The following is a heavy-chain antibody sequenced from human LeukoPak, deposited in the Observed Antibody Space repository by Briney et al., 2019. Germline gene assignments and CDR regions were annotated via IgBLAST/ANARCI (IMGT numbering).Heavy chain of an antibody. Sequence: PGGSLRLSCAASGFTCSSYEMNWVRQAPGKGLEWVSYISSGGSTIDYADSVKGRFTISRDNAKNSLYLQMNSLRAEDTAVYYCARGGATGSRWFDPWGQGTLVTVSS. V-gene: IGHV3-48*03. CDR3: ARGGATGSRWFDP. CDR2: ISSGGSTI. CDR1: GFTCSSYE. D-gene: IGHD1-26*01. J-gene: IGHJ5*02.